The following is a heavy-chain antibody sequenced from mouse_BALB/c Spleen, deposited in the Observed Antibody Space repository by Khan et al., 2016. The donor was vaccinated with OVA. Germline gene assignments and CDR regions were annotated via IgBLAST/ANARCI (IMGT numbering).Heavy chain of an antibody. CDR3: GRGEYYGYWYFDV. V-gene: IGHV3-5*02. CDR1: GISITTRNYR. J-gene: IGHJ1*01. D-gene: IGHD1-1*01. CDR2: IYYSGTI. Sequence: VQLKESGPGLVKPSQTVSLTCTVTGISITTRNYRWSWIRPFPGNKLEWIGYIYYSGTITYHPSLTSRATIPRDTSKNQFFLVMNSLTAEDTATFYGGRGEYYGYWYFDVWGAGTTVTVSS.